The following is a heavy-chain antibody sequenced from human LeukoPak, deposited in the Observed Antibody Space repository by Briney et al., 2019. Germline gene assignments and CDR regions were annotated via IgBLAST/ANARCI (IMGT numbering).Heavy chain of an antibody. CDR1: GDIVSSNSAA. J-gene: IGHJ6*02. V-gene: IGHV6-1*01. Sequence: SQTLSLTCAISGDIVSSNSAAWNWIRQSPSRGLEWLGRTYYRSKWYNDYAVSVRSRITINPDTSKNQFSLQLNSVTPEDTAVYYSARERYCSGGSCYSLIGNYYYYYGMDVWGQGTTVTVSS. CDR2: TYYRSKWYN. CDR3: ARERYCSGGSCYSLIGNYYYYYGMDV. D-gene: IGHD2-15*01.